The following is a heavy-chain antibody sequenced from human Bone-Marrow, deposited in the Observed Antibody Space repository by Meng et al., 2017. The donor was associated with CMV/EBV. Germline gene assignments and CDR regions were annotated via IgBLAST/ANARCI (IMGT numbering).Heavy chain of an antibody. D-gene: IGHD3-3*01. J-gene: IGHJ3*02. CDR1: GFTFSSYA. CDR3: AREITIFGVVIMRYDAFDI. V-gene: IGHV3-30*04. Sequence: GESLKISCAASGFTFSSYAMHWVRQAPGKGLEWVAVISYDGSIKKYADSVEGRFTISRDNSKNTLYLQMNSLRAEDTAVYYCAREITIFGVVIMRYDAFDIWGQGTMATVSS. CDR2: ISYDGSIK.